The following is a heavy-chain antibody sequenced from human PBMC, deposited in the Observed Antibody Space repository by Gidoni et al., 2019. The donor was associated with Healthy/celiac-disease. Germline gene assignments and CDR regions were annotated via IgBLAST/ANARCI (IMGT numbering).Heavy chain of an antibody. J-gene: IGHJ5*02. CDR3: ARDSSSSPREFDP. Sequence: EVQLVESGGGLVQPGGSLRLSCAASGFTVSSNYMSWVRQAPGKGLEWVSVIYSGGSTYYADSVKGRFTISRDNSKNTLYLQMNSLRAEDTAVYYCARDSSSSPREFDPWGQGTLVTVSS. CDR1: GFTVSSNY. CDR2: IYSGGST. V-gene: IGHV3-66*02. D-gene: IGHD6-6*01.